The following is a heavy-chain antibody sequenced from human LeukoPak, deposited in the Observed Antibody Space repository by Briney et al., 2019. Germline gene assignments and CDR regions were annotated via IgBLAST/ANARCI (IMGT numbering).Heavy chain of an antibody. CDR2: IDYSGST. J-gene: IGHJ4*02. CDR3: ARFNSFYYGSGNYYTPNYFDY. Sequence: SETLSLTCTVSGGSITSYYWSWIRQPPGKGLEWIAYIDYSGSTYYNPSLKSRVTISVDTSKNQFSLKLSSVTAADTAVYYCARFNSFYYGSGNYYTPNYFDYWGQGTLVTVSS. CDR1: GGSITSYY. V-gene: IGHV4-59*01. D-gene: IGHD3-10*01.